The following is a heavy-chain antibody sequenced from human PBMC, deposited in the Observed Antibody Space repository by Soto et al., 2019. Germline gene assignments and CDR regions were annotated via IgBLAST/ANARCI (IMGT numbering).Heavy chain of an antibody. CDR2: ISGSGGST. Sequence: GGSLRLSCAASGFTFSSYAMSWVRQAPGKGLEWVSAISGSGGSTYYADSVKGRFTISRDNSKNTLYLQMNSLRAEDTAVYYCAKEARRGIAVAGTRWGFDRWGQGTLVTVSS. CDR1: GFTFSSYA. V-gene: IGHV3-23*01. J-gene: IGHJ5*02. D-gene: IGHD6-19*01. CDR3: AKEARRGIAVAGTRWGFDR.